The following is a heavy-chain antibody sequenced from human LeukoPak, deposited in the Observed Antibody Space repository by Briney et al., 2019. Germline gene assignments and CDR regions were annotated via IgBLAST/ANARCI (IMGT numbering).Heavy chain of an antibody. J-gene: IGHJ1*01. CDR1: GFTFRTYS. V-gene: IGHV3-21*01. D-gene: IGHD2-2*01. CDR3: ARGGVPSTIFLYFQH. CDR2: ISANRTYI. Sequence: PGGSLRLSCAASGFTFRTYSMNWVRQAPGQGLEWVSSISANRTYIYYADSVKGRFTISRDNADNSLYLQMNSLRAEDTAVYYCARGGVPSTIFLYFQHWGQGTLVTVSS.